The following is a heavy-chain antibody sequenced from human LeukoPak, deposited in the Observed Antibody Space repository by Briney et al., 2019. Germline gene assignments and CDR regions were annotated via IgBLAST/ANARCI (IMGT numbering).Heavy chain of an antibody. V-gene: IGHV4-59*01. Sequence: SETLSLTCTVSGGSISSYYCSWIRQPPGKGLEWIAYMYYSGSTNYNPPLKSRVTISVDTSKNQFSLKLSSVTAADTAVYYSARDDGYNFWYFDYWGQGTLVTVSS. CDR1: GGSISSYY. CDR3: ARDDGYNFWYFDY. J-gene: IGHJ4*02. CDR2: MYYSGST. D-gene: IGHD5-24*01.